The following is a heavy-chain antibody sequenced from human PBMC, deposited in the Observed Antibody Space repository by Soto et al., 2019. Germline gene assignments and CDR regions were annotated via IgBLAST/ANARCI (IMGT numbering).Heavy chain of an antibody. D-gene: IGHD3-3*01. CDR3: ATRITVFGLLIPPFDP. J-gene: IGHJ5*02. CDR2: INHTGGT. CDR1: GGSVNGYY. Sequence: SETLSLTCAVYGGSVNGYYWNWIRQPPGKGLEWIGEINHTGGTHYNPSLKSRVTMSVDTSKNQFSLRLSSVTVADTAIYYCATRITVFGLLIPPFDPWGQGTQVTVSS. V-gene: IGHV4-34*01.